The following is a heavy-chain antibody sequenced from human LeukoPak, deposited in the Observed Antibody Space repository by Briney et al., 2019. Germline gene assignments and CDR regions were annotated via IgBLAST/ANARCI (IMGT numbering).Heavy chain of an antibody. CDR1: GFTFSSYA. Sequence: GGSLRLSCAASGFTFSSYAMHWVRQAPGKGLEWVAVISYDGSNKYYADSVKGRFTISRDNSKNTLYLQMNSLRAEDTAVYYCARDYYDSSGSYYFDYWGQGTLVTVSS. CDR2: ISYDGSNK. J-gene: IGHJ4*02. CDR3: ARDYYDSSGSYYFDY. D-gene: IGHD3-22*01. V-gene: IGHV3-30*04.